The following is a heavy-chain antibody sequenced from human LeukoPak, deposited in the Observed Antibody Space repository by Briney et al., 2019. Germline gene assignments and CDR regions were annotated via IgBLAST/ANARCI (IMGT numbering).Heavy chain of an antibody. CDR3: ARARVNYYDSSGFLDS. D-gene: IGHD3-22*01. CDR2: IIPILGIA. V-gene: IGHV1-69*04. CDR1: GGTFSSYA. Sequence: SVKVSCKASGGTFSSYAISWVRQAPGQGLEWMGRIIPILGIANYAQKFQGRVTITADKSTSTAYMELSSLRSEDTAVYYCARARVNYYDSSGFLDSWGQGTLVTVSS. J-gene: IGHJ4*02.